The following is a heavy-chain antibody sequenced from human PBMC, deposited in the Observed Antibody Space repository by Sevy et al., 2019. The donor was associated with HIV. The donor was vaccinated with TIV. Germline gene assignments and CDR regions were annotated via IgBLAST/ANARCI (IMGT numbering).Heavy chain of an antibody. CDR1: GFTFITYN. Sequence: GGSLRLSCAASGFTFITYNMNWVRQAPGKGLEWVSSVSGSSNYIYYAESLKGRFIISSENAKNTLYLQINSLRADDTAVYYCARGPPDGSYDYFDYWCQGTLVTVSS. CDR3: ARGPPDGSYDYFDY. V-gene: IGHV3-21*06. J-gene: IGHJ4*02. CDR2: VSGSSNYI. D-gene: IGHD1-26*01.